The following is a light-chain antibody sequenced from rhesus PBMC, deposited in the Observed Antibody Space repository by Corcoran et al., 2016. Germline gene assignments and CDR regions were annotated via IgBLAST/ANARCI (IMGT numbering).Light chain of an antibody. CDR1: QDIGSS. CDR2: YTD. V-gene: IGKV1-32*05. CDR3: QQYKTLPWA. J-gene: IGKJ1*01. Sequence: DIQMTQSPSSLSASVGDRVSVTCRASQDIGSSLTWYQQKPGKAPKLLIFYTDRLELGIPARFSGRGSGTVFTLTISILQPEDFAIYYFQQYKTLPWAFGQGTTVEIQ.